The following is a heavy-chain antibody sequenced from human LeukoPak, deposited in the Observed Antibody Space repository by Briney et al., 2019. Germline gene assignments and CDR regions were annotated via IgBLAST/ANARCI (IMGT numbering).Heavy chain of an antibody. D-gene: IGHD1-7*01. Sequence: GGSPRLSCAASGFTFSSYAMSWVRQVPGKGLEWLSAISSSGSTTYYADSVKGRFTISRDNSKNTLYLQMNSLRAEDTAVYYCAEKKNFYFDYWGQGTLVTVSS. CDR3: AEKKNFYFDY. CDR2: ISSSGSTT. V-gene: IGHV3-23*01. J-gene: IGHJ4*02. CDR1: GFTFSSYA.